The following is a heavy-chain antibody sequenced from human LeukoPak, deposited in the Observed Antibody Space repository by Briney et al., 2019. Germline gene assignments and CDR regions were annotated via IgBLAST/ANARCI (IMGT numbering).Heavy chain of an antibody. J-gene: IGHJ4*02. Sequence: GGSLRLSCAASGFISNYAMNWVRQAPGKGLEWVSGISGSGGTTYYTDSVRGRFTISRDNSKNTLYLQMNSLRAEDTAVYYCAKGGMSTVTRLDYWGQGTLVTVSS. CDR2: ISGSGGTT. CDR3: AKGGMSTVTRLDY. CDR1: GFISNYA. D-gene: IGHD4-17*01. V-gene: IGHV3-23*01.